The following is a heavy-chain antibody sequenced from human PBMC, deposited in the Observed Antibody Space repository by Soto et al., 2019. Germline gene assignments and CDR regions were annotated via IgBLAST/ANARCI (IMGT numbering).Heavy chain of an antibody. D-gene: IGHD5-12*01. J-gene: IGHJ6*02. Sequence: ASVKVSCKASGCTFTSYGISWVRQAPGQGLEWMGWISAYNGNTNYAQKIQGRVTMTTDTSTSTAYMELRSLRSDDTAVYYCARGPQDIVATIGVPNYYYYYGMDVWGQGTTVTVSS. CDR1: GCTFTSYG. CDR2: ISAYNGNT. CDR3: ARGPQDIVATIGVPNYYYYYGMDV. V-gene: IGHV1-18*01.